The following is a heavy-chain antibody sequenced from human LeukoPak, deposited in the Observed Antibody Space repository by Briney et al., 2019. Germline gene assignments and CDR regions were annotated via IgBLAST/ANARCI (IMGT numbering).Heavy chain of an antibody. CDR3: AREAKDYYDSSGYYGREFDY. J-gene: IGHJ4*02. V-gene: IGHV3-48*03. CDR2: ISSSGSTI. CDR1: GFTSSSYE. D-gene: IGHD3-22*01. Sequence: GGSLRLSCAASGFTSSSYEMNWVRQAPGKGLEWVSYISSSGSTIYYADSVKGRFTISRDNAKNSLYLQMNSLRAEDTAVYYCAREAKDYYDSSGYYGREFDYWGQGTLVTVSS.